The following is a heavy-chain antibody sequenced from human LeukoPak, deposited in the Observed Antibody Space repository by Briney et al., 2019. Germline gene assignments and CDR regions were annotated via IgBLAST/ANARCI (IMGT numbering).Heavy chain of an antibody. D-gene: IGHD4-17*01. V-gene: IGHV4-34*01. CDR1: GGSFSGYY. Sequence: SETLSLTCAVYGGSFSGYYWSWIRQPPGKGLEWTGEINHSGSTNYNPSLKSRVTISVDTSKNQFSLKLSSVTAADTAVYYCARGNTVTRYWGQGTLVTVSS. CDR3: ARGNTVTRY. CDR2: INHSGST. J-gene: IGHJ4*02.